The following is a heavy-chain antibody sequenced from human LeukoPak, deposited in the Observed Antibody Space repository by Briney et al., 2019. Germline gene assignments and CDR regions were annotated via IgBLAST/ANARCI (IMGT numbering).Heavy chain of an antibody. Sequence: SETLSLTCTVSGGSISSYYWSWIRQPPGKGLEWIGYIYYSGSTNYNPSLKSRVTISVDTSKSQFSLKLSSVTAADTAVYYCARHPSISDYGDYEAYFDYWGQGTLVTVSS. CDR1: GGSISSYY. J-gene: IGHJ4*02. CDR2: IYYSGST. V-gene: IGHV4-59*08. D-gene: IGHD4-17*01. CDR3: ARHPSISDYGDYEAYFDY.